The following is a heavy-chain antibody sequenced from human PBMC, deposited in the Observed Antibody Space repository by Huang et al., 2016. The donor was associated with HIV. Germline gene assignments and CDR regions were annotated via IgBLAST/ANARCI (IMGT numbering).Heavy chain of an antibody. CDR1: GFNFSSYW. D-gene: IGHD3-9*01. Sequence: EVQLVESGGGLVQPGGSLGLSCAASGFNFSSYWLSWVRQAPGKGLEWVASRKPDEREKYDVDSVKGRFAGARDRAKNSVFLEMNSLSAEDTAVYYCAGPNDIFTVWGQGALVTVSS. CDR2: RKPDEREK. J-gene: IGHJ4*02. V-gene: IGHV3-7*01. CDR3: AGPNDIFTV.